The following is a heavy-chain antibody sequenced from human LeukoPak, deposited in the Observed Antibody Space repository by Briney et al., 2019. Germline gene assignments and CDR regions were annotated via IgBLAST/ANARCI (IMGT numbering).Heavy chain of an antibody. CDR2: ISGSGGST. J-gene: IGHJ4*02. V-gene: IGHV3-23*01. Sequence: GGSLRLPCAASGFAFSSYAMSWVRQAPGKGLEWVSAISGSGGSTYYADSVKGRFTISRDNSKNTLYLQMNSLRAEDTAVYYCAKSRWLHSVDYWGQGTLVTVSS. CDR3: AKSRWLHSVDY. CDR1: GFAFSSYA. D-gene: IGHD5-24*01.